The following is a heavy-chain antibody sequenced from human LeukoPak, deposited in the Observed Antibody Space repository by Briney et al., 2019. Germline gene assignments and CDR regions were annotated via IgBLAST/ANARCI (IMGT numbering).Heavy chain of an antibody. D-gene: IGHD3-22*01. J-gene: IGHJ3*02. Sequence: PSETLSLTCTVSGGSISSGDYYWSWLRQPPGKGLAWIGYIYYSGSTYYNPSLKSRVTISVDTSKNQFSLKLSSVTAADTAVYYCARDDSSGYHDAFDIWGQGTMVTVSS. CDR2: IYYSGST. CDR1: GGSISSGDYY. CDR3: ARDDSSGYHDAFDI. V-gene: IGHV4-30-4*08.